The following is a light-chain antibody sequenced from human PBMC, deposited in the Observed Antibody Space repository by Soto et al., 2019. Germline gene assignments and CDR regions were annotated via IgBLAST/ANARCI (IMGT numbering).Light chain of an antibody. CDR2: WAS. V-gene: IGKV4-1*01. CDR1: QSVLYGSHDKNY. J-gene: IGKJ2*01. Sequence: DIVMTQSPDSLAVSLGERATINCKSSQSVLYGSHDKNYLAWYQQKPGQPPKLLIYWASTRQSGVPDRFSGGGSGTDFTLTISSLQAGDVAVDYCQQYYSSPNAFGQGTKLEL. CDR3: QQYYSSPNA.